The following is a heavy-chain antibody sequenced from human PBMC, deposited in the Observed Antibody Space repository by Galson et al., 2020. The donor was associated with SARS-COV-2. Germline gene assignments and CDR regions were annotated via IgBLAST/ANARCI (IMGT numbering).Heavy chain of an antibody. CDR3: ARERGGGDYGSYWYFDV. CDR1: GFSFSSDS. J-gene: IGHJ2*01. D-gene: IGHD4-17*01. V-gene: IGHV3-21*01. CDR2: ISSSSSYI. Sequence: TGGSLRLSCAASGFSFSSDSMNWVRQAPGKGLEWVSSISSSSSYIYYADSVKGRFTISRDNAKNSLHLQMNSLRAEDTAVYYCARERGGGDYGSYWYFDVWGRGTLVRVSS.